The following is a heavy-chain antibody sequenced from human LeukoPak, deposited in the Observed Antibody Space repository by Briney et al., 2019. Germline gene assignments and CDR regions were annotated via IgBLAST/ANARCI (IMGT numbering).Heavy chain of an antibody. CDR1: GFTFSNAW. V-gene: IGHV3-15*07. CDR2: IKSKTYGGTT. CDR3: TTEGYGDAFDI. J-gene: IGHJ3*02. D-gene: IGHD5-18*01. Sequence: GGSLRLSCAASGFTFSNAWMNWVRQAPGKGLEWVGRIKSKTYGGTTDYAAPMKGRFTISRDDSKKTLYLQMSSLKTEDTAVYYCTTEGYGDAFDIWGQGTMVTVSS.